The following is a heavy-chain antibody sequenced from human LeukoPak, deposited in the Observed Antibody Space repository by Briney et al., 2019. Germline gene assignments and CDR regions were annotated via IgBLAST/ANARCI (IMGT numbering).Heavy chain of an antibody. V-gene: IGHV1-69*05. D-gene: IGHD4-17*01. CDR3: AGGKTTVTTIYYYYYYMDV. J-gene: IGHJ6*03. Sequence: GSSVKVSCKASGGTFSSYAISWVRQAPGQGLEWMGGIIPVFGTANYAQKFQGRVTITTDESTSTAYMELSSLRSEDTAVYYCAGGKTTVTTIYYYYYYMDVWGKGTTVTVSS. CDR2: IIPVFGTA. CDR1: GGTFSSYA.